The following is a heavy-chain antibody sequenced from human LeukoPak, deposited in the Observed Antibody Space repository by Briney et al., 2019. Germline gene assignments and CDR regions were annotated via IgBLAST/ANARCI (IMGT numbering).Heavy chain of an antibody. V-gene: IGHV3-7*05. J-gene: IGHJ4*02. Sequence: GGALRLSCAASGFTFSSYWMSWVRQAPGKGLEWVANIKQDGSEKYYVDSVKGRSTISRDNAKNTLFLQMNTLGAADTDVYYCATPGQCPVCFDYWGQGTLVTVSS. D-gene: IGHD5/OR15-5a*01. CDR3: ATPGQCPVCFDY. CDR1: GFTFSSYW. CDR2: IKQDGSEK.